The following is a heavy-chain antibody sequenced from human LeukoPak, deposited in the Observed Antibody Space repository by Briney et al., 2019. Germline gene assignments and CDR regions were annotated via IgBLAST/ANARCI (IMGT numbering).Heavy chain of an antibody. V-gene: IGHV3-33*01. J-gene: IGHJ4*02. CDR3: ARGGYSRPNDY. CDR2: IWYDGSNK. Sequence: GGSLRLSCAASGFTFSSYGMHWVRQAPGKGLEWVAVIWYDGSNKYYADSVKGRFTISRDNSKNTLYLQMNSLRAEDTAVYYCARGGYSRPNDYWGQGTLVTVSS. CDR1: GFTFSSYG. D-gene: IGHD5-18*01.